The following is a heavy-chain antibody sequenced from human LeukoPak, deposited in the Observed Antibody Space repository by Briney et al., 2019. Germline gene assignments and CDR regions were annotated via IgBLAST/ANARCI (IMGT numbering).Heavy chain of an antibody. J-gene: IGHJ4*02. Sequence: GGSLRLSCAASGFTFSRYWMSWVRQAPGKGLEWVSNIKYAGSDKYYVDSVKGRFTLSRDNARNSMYLQMNSLRADDTAVYYCARLAEAGFDYWGQGNLFTVSS. CDR1: GFTFSRYW. CDR3: ARLAEAGFDY. CDR2: IKYAGSDK. D-gene: IGHD6-19*01. V-gene: IGHV3-7*01.